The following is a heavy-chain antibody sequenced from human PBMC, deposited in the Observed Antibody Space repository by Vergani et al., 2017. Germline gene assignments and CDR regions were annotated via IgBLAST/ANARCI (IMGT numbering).Heavy chain of an antibody. CDR2: IYYSGST. D-gene: IGHD3-10*01. CDR1: GGSISSYY. CDR3: VREGYYASGSYSRPYYYYYGMDV. Sequence: QVQLQESGPGLVKPSETLSLTCTVSGGSISSYYWSWIRQPPGKALEWIGYIYYSGSTNYNPSLRSRVTISVDTSKNQFSLKLSSVTAADTAVYYCVREGYYASGSYSRPYYYYYGMDVWGQGTTVTVSS. J-gene: IGHJ6*02. V-gene: IGHV4-59*01.